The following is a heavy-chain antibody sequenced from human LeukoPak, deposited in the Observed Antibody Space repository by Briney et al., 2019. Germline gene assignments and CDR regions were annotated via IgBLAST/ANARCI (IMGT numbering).Heavy chain of an antibody. CDR2: IKQDGSEK. J-gene: IGHJ5*02. V-gene: IGHV3-7*01. CDR3: ARETYSSSWTSFDP. Sequence: GGSLRLSCAASGFTFSSYWMSWVRQAPGKGLEWVANIKQDGSEKYYVDSVKSRFTISRDNAKNSLYLQMNSLRAEDTAVYYCARETYSSSWTSFDPWGQGTLVTVSS. CDR1: GFTFSSYW. D-gene: IGHD6-13*01.